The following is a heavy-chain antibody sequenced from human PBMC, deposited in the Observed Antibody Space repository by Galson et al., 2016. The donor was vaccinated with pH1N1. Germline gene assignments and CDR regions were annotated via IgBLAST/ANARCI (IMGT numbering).Heavy chain of an antibody. V-gene: IGHV3-74*01. Sequence: SLRLSCAASGFTFSSFWMHWVRQVPGKGPVWVSRISNEGSSISYADSVKGRFTISRDNARNTLYLEMNSLRAEDTALYYCARVRLIMPGDPTGSFDFWGQGALVTVSS. CDR3: ARVRLIMPGDPTGSFDF. D-gene: IGHD7-27*01. CDR2: ISNEGSSI. J-gene: IGHJ4*03. CDR1: GFTFSSFW.